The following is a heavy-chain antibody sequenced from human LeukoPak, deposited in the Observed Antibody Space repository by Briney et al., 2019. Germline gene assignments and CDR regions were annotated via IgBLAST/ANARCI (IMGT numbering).Heavy chain of an antibody. Sequence: PSETLSLTCTVSGGSISIYYGSWIREPPGGGLEWIGYIYYSGSTNYNPSLKSRVTISVDTSKNQFSLKLSSVTAADTAVYYCARGEEWLGELDYWGQGTLVTVSS. CDR1: GGSISIYY. CDR2: IYYSGST. V-gene: IGHV4-59*01. J-gene: IGHJ4*02. D-gene: IGHD6-19*01. CDR3: ARGEEWLGELDY.